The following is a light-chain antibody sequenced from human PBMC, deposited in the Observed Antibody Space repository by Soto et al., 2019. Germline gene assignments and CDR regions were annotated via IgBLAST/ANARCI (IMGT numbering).Light chain of an antibody. CDR2: GAS. Sequence: DVQMTQSPSSLSASVGDRVTIACRASHPIGNYLNWYQQKPGEAPKVLIFGASSLRSGVPSRFSGSGYGTDFTLTINNLHPEDSATYYCQQTHAVPLTFGQGTRLENK. CDR1: HPIGNY. CDR3: QQTHAVPLT. J-gene: IGKJ5*01. V-gene: IGKV1-39*01.